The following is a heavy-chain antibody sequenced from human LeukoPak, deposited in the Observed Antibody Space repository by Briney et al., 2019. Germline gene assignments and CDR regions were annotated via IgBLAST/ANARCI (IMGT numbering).Heavy chain of an antibody. V-gene: IGHV4-59*12. J-gene: IGHJ4*02. Sequence: SETLSLTCAVYGGSFSGYYWSWIRQPPGKGLEWIGYIYYSGSTNYNPSLKSRVTISVDTSKNQFSLKLSSVTAADTAVYYCAREGTYWGQGTLVTVSS. D-gene: IGHD1-7*01. CDR2: IYYSGST. CDR1: GGSFSGYY. CDR3: AREGTY.